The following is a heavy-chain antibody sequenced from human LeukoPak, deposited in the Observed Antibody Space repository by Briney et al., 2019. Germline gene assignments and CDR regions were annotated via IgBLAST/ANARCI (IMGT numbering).Heavy chain of an antibody. V-gene: IGHV3-23*01. D-gene: IGHD3-22*01. CDR2: ISGSGGST. CDR3: AKATMIVVVTYPYYFDY. Sequence: PGGSLRLSCAASGFTFSSYAMSWVRQAPGKGLGWVSAISGSGGSTYYADSVKGRFTISRDNSKNTLYLQMNSLRAEDTAVYYCAKATMIVVVTYPYYFDYWGQGTLVTVSS. CDR1: GFTFSSYA. J-gene: IGHJ4*02.